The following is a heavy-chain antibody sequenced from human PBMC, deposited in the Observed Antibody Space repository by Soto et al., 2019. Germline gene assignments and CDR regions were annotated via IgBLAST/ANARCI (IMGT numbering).Heavy chain of an antibody. CDR1: GFSFKNYA. J-gene: IGHJ4*01. Sequence: QVQLVESGGGVVQPGSSLRLSCAASGFSFKNYAFHWVRQAPGKGLEWVALISHNDEPKIFYADSVQGRFTISRDSFKNTVYLQMNSLRDEDTAVYHCARGVRAETYYNAFDYWGQGTQVTVSS. V-gene: IGHV3-30-3*01. D-gene: IGHD3-10*01. CDR3: ARGVRAETYYNAFDY. CDR2: ISHNDEPKI.